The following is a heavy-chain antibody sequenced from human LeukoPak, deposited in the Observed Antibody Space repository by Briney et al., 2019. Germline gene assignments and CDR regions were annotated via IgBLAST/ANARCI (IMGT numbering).Heavy chain of an antibody. CDR2: ISGSGGST. D-gene: IGHD1-14*01. J-gene: IGHJ4*02. CDR3: AKVSLNHYFDY. V-gene: IGHV3-23*01. Sequence: GGSLRLSCAASGYTFSIYAVSCVRQAPGRGLECVSPISGSGGSTYYADSVKRRHTLSRDIYENTLYLRMNSQRGEDTAVYFCAKVSLNHYFDYWGQGTLVTVSS. CDR1: GYTFSIYA.